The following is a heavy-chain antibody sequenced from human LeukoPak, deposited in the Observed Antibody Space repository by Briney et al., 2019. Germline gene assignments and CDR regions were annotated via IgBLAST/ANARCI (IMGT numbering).Heavy chain of an antibody. CDR2: ISNSGGST. D-gene: IGHD6-13*01. Sequence: PGGSLRLSCAASGFTFSIYTMNWVRQAPGKGLEWVSTISNSGGSTYYADSVKGRFTISRDNSKNTLYLQMNSLRAEDTAVYYCAKRSAAANYYFDYWGQGTLVTVSS. V-gene: IGHV3-23*01. J-gene: IGHJ4*02. CDR3: AKRSAAANYYFDY. CDR1: GFTFSIYT.